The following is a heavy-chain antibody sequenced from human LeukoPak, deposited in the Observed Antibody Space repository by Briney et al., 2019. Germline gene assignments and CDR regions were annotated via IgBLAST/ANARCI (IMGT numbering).Heavy chain of an antibody. J-gene: IGHJ4*02. D-gene: IGHD5-24*01. CDR1: AVSIRRNY. CDR2: IYYSGST. V-gene: IGHV4-59*01. Sequence: SVTRSLTCAGCAVSIRRNYGSWSGEPPGEGREWIGYIYYSGSTNYNPSLKSRVTISVDTSKNQFSLKLSSVTAADTAVYYCARGGRWLQFNYWGQGTLVTVSS. CDR3: ARGGRWLQFNY.